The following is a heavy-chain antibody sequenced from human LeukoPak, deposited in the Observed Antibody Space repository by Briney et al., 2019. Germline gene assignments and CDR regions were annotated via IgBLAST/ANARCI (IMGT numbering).Heavy chain of an antibody. CDR1: GFTFAGYA. CDR3: VHWGSSGPFDY. CDR2: ISGSGGST. V-gene: IGHV3-23*01. D-gene: IGHD6-6*01. J-gene: IGHJ4*02. Sequence: PGGSLRLSCAASGFTFAGYAMTWVRQAPGKGLEWVSLISGSGGSTYYADVVKGRFTISRDNSKNAPYLRMNSLRAEDTAVYYCVHWGSSGPFDYWGQGTLVTVSS.